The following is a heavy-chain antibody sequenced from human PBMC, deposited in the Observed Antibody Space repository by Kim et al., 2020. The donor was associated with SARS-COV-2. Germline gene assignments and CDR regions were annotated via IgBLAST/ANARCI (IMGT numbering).Heavy chain of an antibody. J-gene: IGHJ4*02. CDR3: ARDPPSHRHYYDSSGDY. D-gene: IGHD3-22*01. CDR1: GFTVSSNY. Sequence: GGSLRLSCVASGFTVSSNYMSWVRQAPGKGLEWVSVIYSGGSTYYADSVKGRFTISRDNSKNTLYLQMNSLRAEDTAVYYCARDPPSHRHYYDSSGDYWGQGTLVTVSS. V-gene: IGHV3-66*01. CDR2: IYSGGST.